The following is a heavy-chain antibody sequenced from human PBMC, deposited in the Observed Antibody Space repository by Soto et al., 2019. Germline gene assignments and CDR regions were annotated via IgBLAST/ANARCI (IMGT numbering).Heavy chain of an antibody. V-gene: IGHV4-59*08. CDR1: GGSISSDY. D-gene: IGHD5-12*01. J-gene: IGHJ3*02. Sequence: SETLSLTCTVSGGSISSDYWSWIRQPPGKGLEWIGYIHYGVSTNYNPSLKSRVTISVDTSKNQFSLKLSSVTAADTALYYCARLYSGYERNAFDIWGQGTMVTV. CDR2: IHYGVST. CDR3: ARLYSGYERNAFDI.